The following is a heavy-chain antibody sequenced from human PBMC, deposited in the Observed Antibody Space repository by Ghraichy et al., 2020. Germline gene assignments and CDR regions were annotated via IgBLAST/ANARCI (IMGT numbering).Heavy chain of an antibody. CDR3: ARFDRDSPNEYLPH. CDR2: ITDSGGST. Sequence: GGSLRLSCAASGFTFRTYAMSWVRQAPGKGLEWVSAITDSGGSTYYAESVKGRFTISRDNSRNTLFLQMNSLRGEDTAVYYCARFDRDSPNEYLPHWGPGDLVTVSS. J-gene: IGHJ1*01. CDR1: GFTFRTYA. D-gene: IGHD3-9*01. V-gene: IGHV3-23*01.